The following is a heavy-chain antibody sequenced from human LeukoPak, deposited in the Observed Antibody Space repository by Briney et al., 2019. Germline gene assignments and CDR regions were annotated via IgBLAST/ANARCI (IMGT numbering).Heavy chain of an antibody. J-gene: IGHJ3*02. Sequence: GASVKVSCKASGGTFSSYAISWVRQAPGQGLEWMGGIIPIFGTANYAQKFQGRVTITADESTSTAYMELSSLRSEDTAVYYCARVFYDSSGYYYYAFDIWGQGTMVTVPS. CDR3: ARVFYDSSGYYYYAFDI. CDR2: IIPIFGTA. CDR1: GGTFSSYA. D-gene: IGHD3-22*01. V-gene: IGHV1-69*13.